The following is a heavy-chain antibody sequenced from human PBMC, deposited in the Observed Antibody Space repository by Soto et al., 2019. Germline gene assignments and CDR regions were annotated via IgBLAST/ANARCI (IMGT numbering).Heavy chain of an antibody. J-gene: IGHJ4*03. V-gene: IGHV5-51*01. CDR3: ARGRHKGGKGYFDF. Sequence: GESLKISCSTSGYKFRTFWIGWLRQMPGKGLEWMGFIYPDDSETKYSPSFEGQVTMSSDSYRSIAYLQWCRLPASDTPLSYCARGRHKGGKGYFDFWG. CDR2: IYPDDSET. CDR1: GYKFRTFW. D-gene: IGHD6-25*01.